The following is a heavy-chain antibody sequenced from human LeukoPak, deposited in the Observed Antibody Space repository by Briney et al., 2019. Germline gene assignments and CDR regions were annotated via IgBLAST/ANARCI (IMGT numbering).Heavy chain of an antibody. CDR2: IYYSGSA. CDR1: GGSVSSGSYY. V-gene: IGHV4-61*01. Sequence: PSETLSLTCTVSGGSVSSGSYYWSWIRQPPGKGLECIGYIYYSGSAKYNPSLKSRVNISVDTSQNQFSLKLTSVTAADTAVYYCARGFGDWGLSWFDPWGQGTLVTVSS. D-gene: IGHD3-10*01. J-gene: IGHJ5*02. CDR3: ARGFGDWGLSWFDP.